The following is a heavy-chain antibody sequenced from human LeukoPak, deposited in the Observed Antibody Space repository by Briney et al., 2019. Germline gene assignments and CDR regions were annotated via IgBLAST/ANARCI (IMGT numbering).Heavy chain of an antibody. CDR1: GGSFTDFY. CDR2: INHSGST. CDR3: ARGGDTGWYIDY. V-gene: IGHV4-34*01. J-gene: IGHJ4*02. Sequence: SETLSLTCAVYGGSFTDFYWSWIRQPPGKGLEWIGEINHSGSTNYNPSLKSRLTISVDTSKNQLSLMLSTAAAADTAVYYCARGGDTGWYIDYWGPGTLVTVSS. D-gene: IGHD6-19*01.